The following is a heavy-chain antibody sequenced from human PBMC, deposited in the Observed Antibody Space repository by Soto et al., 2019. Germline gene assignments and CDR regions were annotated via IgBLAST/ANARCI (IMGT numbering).Heavy chain of an antibody. Sequence: HPGGSLRLSXAASGFTFSSYAMHWVRQAPGKGLEWVAVISYDGSNKYYADSVKGRFTISRDNSKNTLYLQMNSLRAEDTAVYYCAREFGVVIIEDYYYGMDVWGQGTTVTVSS. D-gene: IGHD3-3*01. CDR3: AREFGVVIIEDYYYGMDV. V-gene: IGHV3-30-3*01. CDR1: GFTFSSYA. CDR2: ISYDGSNK. J-gene: IGHJ6*02.